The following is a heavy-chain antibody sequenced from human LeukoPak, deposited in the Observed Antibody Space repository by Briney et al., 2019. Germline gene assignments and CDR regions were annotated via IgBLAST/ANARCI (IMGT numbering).Heavy chain of an antibody. J-gene: IGHJ5*02. V-gene: IGHV4-4*02. CDR2: INHSGST. Sequence: SGTLSLTCAVSGGSISSSNWWSWVRQPPGKGLEWIGEINHSGSTNYSPSLKSRVTISVDTSKNQFSLKLSSVAAADTAVYYCARYWLAKAFDPWGQGTLVIVSS. D-gene: IGHD2-15*01. CDR1: GGSISSSNW. CDR3: ARYWLAKAFDP.